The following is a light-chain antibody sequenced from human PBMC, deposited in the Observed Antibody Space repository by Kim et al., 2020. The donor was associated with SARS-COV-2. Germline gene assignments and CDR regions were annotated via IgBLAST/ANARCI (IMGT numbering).Light chain of an antibody. CDR2: EAS. CDR1: QAIYNY. Sequence: DIQMTQSPSSLSASVGDRVTITCQASQAIYNYLNWYQQKPGKAPKLRIYEASNLETGVPSRFSGSGSGTYFTFTISALQPEDFATYYCQQYVDLPPYTFGQGTKLEI. CDR3: QQYVDLPPYT. V-gene: IGKV1-33*01. J-gene: IGKJ2*01.